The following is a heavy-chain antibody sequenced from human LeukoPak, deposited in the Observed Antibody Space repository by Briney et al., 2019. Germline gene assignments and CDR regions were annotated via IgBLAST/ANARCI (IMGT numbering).Heavy chain of an antibody. J-gene: IGHJ5*02. Sequence: PSETLSLTCAVYGGSFSGYYWSWIRQPPGKGLEWIGKINHSGSTNYNPSLKSRVTISVDTSKNQFSLKLSSVTAADTAVYYCARERGAAAAYFDPWGQGTLVTVSS. V-gene: IGHV4-34*01. CDR3: ARERGAAAAYFDP. CDR2: INHSGST. CDR1: GGSFSGYY. D-gene: IGHD6-13*01.